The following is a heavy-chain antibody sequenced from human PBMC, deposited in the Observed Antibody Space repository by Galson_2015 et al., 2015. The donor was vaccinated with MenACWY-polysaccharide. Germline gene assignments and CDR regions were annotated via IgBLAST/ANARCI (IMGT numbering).Heavy chain of an antibody. J-gene: IGHJ6*02. Sequence: SLRLSCAAYGFTFNNYYMDWVRQAPGKGPEWVSALSKSGADTFYADSVRGRFAISRDNSHRTLYLHMNSLRLEDTAIYFCAKDLHWYGMDVWGHGTPVTVSS. CDR1: GFTFNNYY. CDR2: LSKSGADT. V-gene: IGHV3-23*01. D-gene: IGHD3/OR15-3a*01. CDR3: AKDLHWYGMDV.